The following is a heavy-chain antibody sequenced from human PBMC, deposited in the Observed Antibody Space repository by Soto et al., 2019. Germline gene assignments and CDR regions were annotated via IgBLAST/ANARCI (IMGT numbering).Heavy chain of an antibody. D-gene: IGHD3-10*01. J-gene: IGHJ6*02. Sequence: ASVKVSCKASGYTFTSYGISWVRQAPGQGLEWMGWISAYNGNTNYAQKLQGRVTMTTDTSTSTAHMELRSLRSDDTAVYYCARDCGSGSYYKKNYYYGMDVWGQGTTVTVSS. V-gene: IGHV1-18*01. CDR2: ISAYNGNT. CDR3: ARDCGSGSYYKKNYYYGMDV. CDR1: GYTFTSYG.